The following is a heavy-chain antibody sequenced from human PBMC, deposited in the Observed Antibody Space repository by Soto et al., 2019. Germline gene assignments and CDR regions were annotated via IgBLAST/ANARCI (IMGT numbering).Heavy chain of an antibody. Sequence: ASVKVSCKVSGYTLTELSMHWVRQAPGKGLEWMGGFDPEDGETIYAQKFQGRVTMTEDTSTDTAYMELSSLRSEDTAVYYCATGLWFGVNSVQGNWFDPWGQGTLVTVSS. D-gene: IGHD3-10*01. V-gene: IGHV1-24*01. CDR3: ATGLWFGVNSVQGNWFDP. CDR2: FDPEDGET. J-gene: IGHJ5*02. CDR1: GYTLTELS.